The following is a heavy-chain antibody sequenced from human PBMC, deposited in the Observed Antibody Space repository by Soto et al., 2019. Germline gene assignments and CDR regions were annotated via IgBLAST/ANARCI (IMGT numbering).Heavy chain of an antibody. CDR2: ISYDGITK. J-gene: IGHJ6*02. CDR3: AKDMTRFLAWPHYFRGLDV. V-gene: IGHV3-30*18. Sequence: PGGSLRLSCEASGCRFSNYGMHWVRQAPGKGLEWVAAISYDGITKYYSDSLKGRFTISKDNSKNTLYLEMNSLRPEDTAVYYCAKDMTRFLAWPHYFRGLDVWGQGTTVTVSS. CDR1: GCRFSNYG. D-gene: IGHD3-3*01.